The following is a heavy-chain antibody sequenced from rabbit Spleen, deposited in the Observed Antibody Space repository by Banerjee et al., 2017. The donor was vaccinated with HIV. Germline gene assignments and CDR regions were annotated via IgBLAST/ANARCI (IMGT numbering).Heavy chain of an antibody. CDR1: GVSFSSSSY. CDR2: IDSGSSGFT. Sequence: QQLEESEGGLVKPGASLTLTCTASGVSFSSSSYMCWVRQAPGKGLEWIACIDSGSSGFTYFATWAKGRFTCSKTSSTTVALQMTSLTVADTATYFCARDTGSSFSTYGMDLWGQGTLVTVS. J-gene: IGHJ6*01. D-gene: IGHD8-1*01. V-gene: IGHV1S40*01. CDR3: ARDTGSSFSTYGMDL.